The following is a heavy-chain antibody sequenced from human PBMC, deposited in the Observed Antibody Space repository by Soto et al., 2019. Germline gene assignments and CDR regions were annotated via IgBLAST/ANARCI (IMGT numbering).Heavy chain of an antibody. CDR1: GFTFSSYA. V-gene: IGHV3-23*01. CDR2: ISGSGGST. Sequence: PGGSLRLSCAASGFTFSSYAMSWVRQAPGKGLEWVSAISGSGGSTYYADSVKGRFTISRDNSKNTLYLQMNSLRAEDTAMYYCAKDHLETTVTTPSYWGQGTLVTVSS. D-gene: IGHD4-17*01. CDR3: AKDHLETTVTTPSY. J-gene: IGHJ4*02.